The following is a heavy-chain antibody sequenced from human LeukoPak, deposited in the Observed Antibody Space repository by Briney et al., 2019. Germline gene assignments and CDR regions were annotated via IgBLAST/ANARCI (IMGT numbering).Heavy chain of an antibody. Sequence: GRSLRLSCAASGFTFSSYGMHWVRQAPGKGLEWVAVISYDGSNKYYVDSVKGRFTISRDNSKNTLYLQMNSLRAEDTAVYYCANYGYQYYFDYWGQGTLVTVSS. V-gene: IGHV3-30*18. D-gene: IGHD2-2*01. CDR2: ISYDGSNK. J-gene: IGHJ4*02. CDR1: GFTFSSYG. CDR3: ANYGYQYYFDY.